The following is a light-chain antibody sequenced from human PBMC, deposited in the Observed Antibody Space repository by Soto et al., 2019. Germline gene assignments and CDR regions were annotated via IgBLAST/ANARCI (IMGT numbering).Light chain of an antibody. CDR3: QQYNNWPLT. V-gene: IGKV3-15*01. Sequence: EIVMTQSPATLSVSPGERATLSCRASQSVSRHLAWYQQKPGQAPRLLIYGASTRATGIPARFSGSGSGTEFTLTISRLQSEDFAVYFCQQYNNWPLTFGQGTRLEIK. J-gene: IGKJ5*01. CDR2: GAS. CDR1: QSVSRH.